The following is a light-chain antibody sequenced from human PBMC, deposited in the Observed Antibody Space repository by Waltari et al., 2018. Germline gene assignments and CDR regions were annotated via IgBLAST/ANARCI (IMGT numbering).Light chain of an antibody. Sequence: DIVMTQSPDSLAVSLGERATINCKPSQTVLITSDNKNYLGWYQQKSGQPPKLLLYWSSTRESGVPDRFTGSGSGTDFTLTISSLQPEDVAVYYCLQYYTTLPAFGQGTKVEIQ. CDR1: QTVLITSDNKNY. V-gene: IGKV4-1*01. CDR2: WSS. CDR3: LQYYTTLPA. J-gene: IGKJ1*01.